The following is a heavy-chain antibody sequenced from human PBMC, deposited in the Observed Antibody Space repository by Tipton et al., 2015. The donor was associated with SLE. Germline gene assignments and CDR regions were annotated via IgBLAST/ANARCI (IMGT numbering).Heavy chain of an antibody. Sequence: SLRLSCAASGFTFRSFWMHWVRRGPGKGLEWISYINTDGSVTKYADSVQGRFTISRDNAKSTVYLQMTTLTVEDTAVYYCARDDETNSAWYNWLDPWGQGTQVTVSS. CDR3: ARDDETNSAWYNWLDP. V-gene: IGHV3-74*03. J-gene: IGHJ5*02. CDR2: INTDGSVT. CDR1: GFTFRSFW. D-gene: IGHD2-8*01.